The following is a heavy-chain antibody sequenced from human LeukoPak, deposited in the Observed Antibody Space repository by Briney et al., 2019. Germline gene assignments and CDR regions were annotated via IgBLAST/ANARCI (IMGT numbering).Heavy chain of an antibody. V-gene: IGHV4-4*07. CDR2: IYTSGST. J-gene: IGHJ4*02. CDR1: GGSISSYH. D-gene: IGHD6-19*01. CDR3: ANGRAVAGKGYFDY. Sequence: SETLSLTCTVSGGSISSYHWSWIRQPAGKGLEWIGRIYTSGSTNYNPSLKSRVTMSVDTSKNQFSLKLSSVTAADTAVYYCANGRAVAGKGYFDYWGQGTLVTVSS.